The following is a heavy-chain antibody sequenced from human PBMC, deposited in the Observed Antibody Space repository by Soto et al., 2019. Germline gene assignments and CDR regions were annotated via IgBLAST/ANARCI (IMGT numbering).Heavy chain of an antibody. CDR1: GFTFSSYA. CDR2: ISGSGGST. D-gene: IGHD3-9*01. Sequence: GGSLRLSCAASGFTFSSYAMSWVRQAPGKGLEWVSAISGSGGSTYYADSVKGRFTISRDNSKNTLYLQMKSLRAGDTAVYYCAKDNSEDSYDILTGYYMRGGHFDYWGQGTLVTVSS. V-gene: IGHV3-23*01. J-gene: IGHJ4*02. CDR3: AKDNSEDSYDILTGYYMRGGHFDY.